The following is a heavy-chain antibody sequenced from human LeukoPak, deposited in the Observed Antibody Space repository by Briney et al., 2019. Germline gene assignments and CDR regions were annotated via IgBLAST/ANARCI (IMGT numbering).Heavy chain of an antibody. D-gene: IGHD3-16*01. CDR1: VCTFISYA. V-gene: IGHV1-69*05. J-gene: IGHJ5*02. CDR2: VIPIFGKA. Sequence: ASVKVSCKASVCTFISYAISWVRQAPGQGLEWMGGVIPIFGKANYAQKFQGRVTITTDESTSTAYMELSSLRSEDTAVYYCARGVGGANWFDAWGQGTLVTVSS. CDR3: ARGVGGANWFDA.